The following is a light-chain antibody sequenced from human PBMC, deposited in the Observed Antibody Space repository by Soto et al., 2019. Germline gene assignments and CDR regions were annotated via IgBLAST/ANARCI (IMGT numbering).Light chain of an antibody. Sequence: EIVLTQSPGTLSLSPGERATLSCRASQSVSSSYLAWYQQKPGQAPRLLIYGASSRATGIPDRFSGSGSGTDFTLTISRLEPEDFAVYYCPQYGSSPPDITFGQGTRLEIK. J-gene: IGKJ5*01. CDR1: QSVSSSY. CDR2: GAS. V-gene: IGKV3-20*01. CDR3: PQYGSSPPDIT.